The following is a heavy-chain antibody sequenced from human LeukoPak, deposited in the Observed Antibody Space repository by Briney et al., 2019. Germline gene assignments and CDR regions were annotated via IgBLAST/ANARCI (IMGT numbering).Heavy chain of an antibody. D-gene: IGHD6-19*01. Sequence: PGGSLRLSCAASGFIFSNSAMHWVRQAPGKGLEWVAVISYDGSNKYYADSVKGRFTISRDNSKNTQYLQMNSLRAEDTAVYYCAKDIEEWLVKGGGCFDYWGQGTLVTVSS. J-gene: IGHJ4*02. V-gene: IGHV3-30*18. CDR3: AKDIEEWLVKGGGCFDY. CDR1: GFIFSNSA. CDR2: ISYDGSNK.